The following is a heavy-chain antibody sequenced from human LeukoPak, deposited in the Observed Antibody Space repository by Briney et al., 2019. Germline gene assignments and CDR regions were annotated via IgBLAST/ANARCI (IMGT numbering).Heavy chain of an antibody. D-gene: IGHD2-2*01. J-gene: IGHJ6*02. CDR1: GGSISSGTYY. Sequence: SRTLSLTCTVSGGSISSGTYYWSWIGQPAGKGLEWIGRMYTSGSTNYNPSLKSRVTISVDTSKNQFSLKLSSVTAADSAVYYCARCPLAFCSSTGCYSNAMDVWGQGTTVTVSS. CDR3: ARCPLAFCSSTGCYSNAMDV. V-gene: IGHV4-61*02. CDR2: MYTSGST.